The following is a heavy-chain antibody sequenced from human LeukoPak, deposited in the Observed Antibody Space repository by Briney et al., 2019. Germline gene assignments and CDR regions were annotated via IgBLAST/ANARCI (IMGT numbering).Heavy chain of an antibody. CDR3: ARDIAAAGIYLRAPGNNWFDS. J-gene: IGHJ5*01. CDR2: ISPYNVNT. CDR1: GYTFTSYG. D-gene: IGHD6-13*01. V-gene: IGHV1-18*01. Sequence: ASVKVSCKASGYTFTSYGISWVRQAPGQGLEWMGWISPYNVNTNYAQKVQGRVTMTTDASTSTAYMELRSLRFDDTAVYYCARDIAAAGIYLRAPGNNWFDSWGQGTLVTVSS.